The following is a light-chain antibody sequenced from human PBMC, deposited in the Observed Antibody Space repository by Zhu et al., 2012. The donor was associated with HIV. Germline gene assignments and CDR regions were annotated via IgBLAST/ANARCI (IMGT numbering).Light chain of an antibody. J-gene: IGKJ4*01. CDR2: GAS. CDR3: QHLTLYPT. Sequence: IQLTQSPSFLSASVGDRVTITCRASQGISNHLAWYHQKPGKAPKLLIYGASILQSGVPSRFSGSGSGTEFTLTISSLQPEDFATYFCQHLTLYPTFGGGSKGGDQT. V-gene: IGKV1-9*01. CDR1: QGISNH.